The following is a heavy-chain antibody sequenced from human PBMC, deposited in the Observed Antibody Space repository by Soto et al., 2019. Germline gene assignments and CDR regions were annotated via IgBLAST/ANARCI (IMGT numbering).Heavy chain of an antibody. J-gene: IGHJ4*02. V-gene: IGHV4-39*01. CDR1: GGSISSSSYY. CDR3: AKHLIGGRLQSPFDL. CDR2: IYYSGST. D-gene: IGHD3-22*01. Sequence: PSETLSLTCTVSGGSISSSSYYWGWIRQPPGKGLEWIGSIYYSGSTYYNPSLKSRVTISVDTSKNQFSLKLSSVTAADTAVYYCAKHLIGGRLQSPFDLWGQGTQVTVSS.